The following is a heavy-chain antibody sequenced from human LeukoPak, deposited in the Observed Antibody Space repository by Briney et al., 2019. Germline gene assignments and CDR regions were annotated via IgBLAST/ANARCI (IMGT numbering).Heavy chain of an antibody. Sequence: SETLSLTCTVSGYSISSSSYYWGWIRQPPGKGLEWIGSIYYSGSTYYNPSLKSRVTISVDTSKNQFSLKLSSVTAADTAVYYCASTVPTEYSSSLYFDYWGQGTLVTVSS. D-gene: IGHD6-6*01. J-gene: IGHJ4*02. CDR1: GYSISSSSYY. CDR3: ASTVPTEYSSSLYFDY. CDR2: IYYSGST. V-gene: IGHV4-39*01.